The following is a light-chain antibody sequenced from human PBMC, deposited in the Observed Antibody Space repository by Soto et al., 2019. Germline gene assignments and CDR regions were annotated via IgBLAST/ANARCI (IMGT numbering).Light chain of an antibody. V-gene: IGKV1-39*01. CDR3: QQSYSTRYT. J-gene: IGKJ2*01. CDR2: AAS. Sequence: DIQMTQSPSSLSASVGDRVTITCRASQSINRYLNWYQQKPGKAPKLLIYAASSLQSGVPSRVSGSGSGTDFTLTISSLQPEDFATYYCQQSYSTRYTFGQGTKLVIK. CDR1: QSINRY.